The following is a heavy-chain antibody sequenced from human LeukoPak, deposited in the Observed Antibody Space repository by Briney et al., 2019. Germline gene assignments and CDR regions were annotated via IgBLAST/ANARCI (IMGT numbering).Heavy chain of an antibody. CDR3: ARGDYYDSSGFDY. D-gene: IGHD3-22*01. J-gene: IGHJ4*02. CDR1: GSMYNYY. V-gene: IGHV4-59*01. Sequence: SETLSLTCTVSGSMYNYYWSWIRQPPGKGLEWIGYIHYNGVTNYNPSLKTRVTMSLDTSKNQVSLKLSSVTAADTAVYYCARGDYYDSSGFDYWGQGTLVTVSS. CDR2: IHYNGVT.